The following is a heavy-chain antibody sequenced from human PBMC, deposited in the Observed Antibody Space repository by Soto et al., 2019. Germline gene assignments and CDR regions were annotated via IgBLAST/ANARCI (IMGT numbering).Heavy chain of an antibody. J-gene: IGHJ5*02. CDR2: IIPIFGTA. CDR1: GGTFSSYA. Sequence: ASVRVSCKASGGTFSSYAISWVRQAPGQGLEWMGGIIPIFGTANYAQKFQGRVTITADESTSTAYMELSSLSSEDTAIYYCARMATSRTLNWFDPWGQRTLGTVS. CDR3: ARMATSRTLNWFDP. V-gene: IGHV1-69*13.